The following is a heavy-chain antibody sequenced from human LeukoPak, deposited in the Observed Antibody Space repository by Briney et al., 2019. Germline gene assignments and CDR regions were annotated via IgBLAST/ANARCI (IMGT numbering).Heavy chain of an antibody. CDR3: TKSFLTAAGVASF. J-gene: IGHJ4*02. D-gene: IGHD6-13*01. Sequence: GGSLRLSCAASGFTFSNYAMNWVRQAPGKGLEWVSGISGRGESTYYADSVKGRFSISRDNSKSTLLLQVSSLRDEDTAVYYCTKSFLTAAGVASFWGQGTLVTVSS. CDR1: GFTFSNYA. CDR2: ISGRGEST. V-gene: IGHV3-23*01.